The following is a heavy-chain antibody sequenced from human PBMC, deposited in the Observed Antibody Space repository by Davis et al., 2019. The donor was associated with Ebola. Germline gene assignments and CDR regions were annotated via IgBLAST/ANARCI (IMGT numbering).Heavy chain of an antibody. CDR2: IYNSGST. J-gene: IGHJ3*02. Sequence: SETLSLTCNVSGASIRTYYWSWVRQPPGKGLEWIGYIYNSGSTNYNPSLRSRVTISADPSKNQFSLRLTSVTAADTAVYYCARDSSPRNREIWGQGTLVTVSS. CDR1: GASIRTYY. D-gene: IGHD1-14*01. V-gene: IGHV4-59*01. CDR3: ARDSSPRNREI.